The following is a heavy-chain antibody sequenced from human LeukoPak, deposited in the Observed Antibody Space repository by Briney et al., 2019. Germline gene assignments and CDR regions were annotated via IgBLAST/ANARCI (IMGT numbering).Heavy chain of an antibody. Sequence: GGSLRLSCAASGFTFSSYAMSWVRQAPGKGLEWVSVISGSGGSTYYADSVMGRFTISRDNSKSTLYLQMNSPRAEDTAVYYCAKGPLHYIHGTHYFDYWGQGTLVTVSS. CDR1: GFTFSSYA. D-gene: IGHD1-14*01. J-gene: IGHJ4*02. CDR2: ISGSGGST. CDR3: AKGPLHYIHGTHYFDY. V-gene: IGHV3-23*01.